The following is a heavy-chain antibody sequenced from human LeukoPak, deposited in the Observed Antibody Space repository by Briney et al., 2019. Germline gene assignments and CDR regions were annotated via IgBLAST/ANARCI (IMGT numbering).Heavy chain of an antibody. D-gene: IGHD3-9*01. CDR2: ISGSGSTI. Sequence: GGCLRLSCAASGFTFIDYHMTWIRQAPGKGLERISYISGSGSTIYYADSVKGRFTISRDNAKKSLYLQMNSLGAEDTAVYYCASLDVLTGYYKLDYWGQGTLVTVSS. J-gene: IGHJ4*02. CDR3: ASLDVLTGYYKLDY. CDR1: GFTFIDYH. V-gene: IGHV3-11*04.